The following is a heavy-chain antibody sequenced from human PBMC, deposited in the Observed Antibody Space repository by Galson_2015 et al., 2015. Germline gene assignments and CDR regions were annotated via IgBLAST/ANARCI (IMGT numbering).Heavy chain of an antibody. J-gene: IGHJ4*02. CDR2: IYYSGST. CDR3: ARAQNYYESSGYPH. CDR1: GDSISGYY. Sequence: ETLSLTCTVSGDSISGYYWSWIRQPPGKGLEWIGYIYYSGSTNYSPSLESRVTISVDTSNNQFSLRLSSVTAADTAVYYCARAQNYYESSGYPHWGQGILVTVSS. V-gene: IGHV4-59*01. D-gene: IGHD3-22*01.